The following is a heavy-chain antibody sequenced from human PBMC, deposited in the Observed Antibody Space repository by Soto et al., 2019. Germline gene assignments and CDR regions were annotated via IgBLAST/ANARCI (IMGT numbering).Heavy chain of an antibody. Sequence: QALSLTCXMSGDSVSSNSAAWNWIRQSPSRGLEWLGRTYYRSKWYNDYAVTVKSRITINPDTSKNQFSLQLNSVTPEDTAVYYCARALITVTKYFDYWGQGTLVTVSS. J-gene: IGHJ4*02. CDR1: GDSVSSNSAA. CDR2: TYYRSKWYN. V-gene: IGHV6-1*01. CDR3: ARALITVTKYFDY. D-gene: IGHD4-4*01.